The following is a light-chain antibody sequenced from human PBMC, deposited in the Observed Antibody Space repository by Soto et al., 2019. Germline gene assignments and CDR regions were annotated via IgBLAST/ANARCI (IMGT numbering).Light chain of an antibody. V-gene: IGLV4-69*01. CDR1: SGHISYD. CDR2: IDSDGSH. CDR3: QTWGTSIHVV. Sequence: QPVLTQSPSASASLGASIKLTCTLTSGHISYDIACPQQQPENGPRYLMKIDSDGSHTQGDAIPDRFSGSSSGAERYLTIARLHSEDEDDYCCQTWGTSIHVVFGGGTKLTVL. J-gene: IGLJ2*01.